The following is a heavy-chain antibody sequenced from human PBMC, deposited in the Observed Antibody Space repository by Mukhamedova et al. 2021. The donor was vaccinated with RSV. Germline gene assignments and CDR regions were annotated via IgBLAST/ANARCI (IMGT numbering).Heavy chain of an antibody. Sequence: VANIKQDGSEKYYVDSVKGRFTISRDNAKNSLYLQMNNLRAEDTAVYYCAREEMATGPWGQGTLVTVSS. J-gene: IGHJ5*02. D-gene: IGHD5-24*01. V-gene: IGHV3-7*03. CDR3: AREEMATGP. CDR2: IKQDGSEK.